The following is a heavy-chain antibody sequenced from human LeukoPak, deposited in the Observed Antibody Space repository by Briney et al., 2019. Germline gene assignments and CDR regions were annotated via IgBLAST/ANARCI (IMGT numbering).Heavy chain of an antibody. CDR2: IYYSGST. D-gene: IGHD3-9*01. Sequence: SETLSLTCTVSGGSISSYYWSWIRQPPGKGLEWIGHIYYSGSTNYNPSLKSRVTISVDTSKNQFSLKLSSVTAADTAVYYCARGVRYFDWLPPGAFGIWGQGTMVTVSS. V-gene: IGHV4-59*01. J-gene: IGHJ3*02. CDR3: ARGVRYFDWLPPGAFGI. CDR1: GGSISSYY.